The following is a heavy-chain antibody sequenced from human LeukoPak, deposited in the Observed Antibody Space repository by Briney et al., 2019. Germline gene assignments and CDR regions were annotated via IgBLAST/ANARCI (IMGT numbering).Heavy chain of an antibody. D-gene: IGHD3-10*01. CDR1: GFTFSSYG. Sequence: GGSLRLSCAASGFTFSSYGMHWVRRAPGKGLEWVAFIRYDGSNKYYADSVKGRFTISRDNSKNTLYLQMNSLRAEDTAVYYCARVYGPGGYYYYGMDVWGQGTTVTVPS. CDR2: IRYDGSNK. CDR3: ARVYGPGGYYYYGMDV. J-gene: IGHJ6*02. V-gene: IGHV3-30*02.